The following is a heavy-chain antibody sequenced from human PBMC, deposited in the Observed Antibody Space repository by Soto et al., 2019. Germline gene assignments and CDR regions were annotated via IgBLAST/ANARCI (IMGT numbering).Heavy chain of an antibody. CDR2: IYSGGST. Sequence: GGSLRLSCAASGFTVSSNYMSWVRQAPGKGLEWVSVIYSGGSTYYADSVKGRFTISRDNSKNTLYLQMNSLRAEDTAVYDCAREPGSGYYFDYWGQGNLVTVSS. CDR1: GFTVSSNY. V-gene: IGHV3-66*01. D-gene: IGHD3-22*01. CDR3: AREPGSGYYFDY. J-gene: IGHJ4*02.